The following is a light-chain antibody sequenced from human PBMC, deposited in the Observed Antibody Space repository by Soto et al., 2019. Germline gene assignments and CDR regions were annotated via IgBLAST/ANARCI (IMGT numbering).Light chain of an antibody. J-gene: IGKJ3*01. V-gene: IGKV3-15*01. CDR3: QQYNNWPFT. Sequence: EIMLTQSPVTLSVSPGERATLSCRASQSVNSNLAWYQQKPGQAPRLLIYGASTRATGIPASFIGNGSGTECTLTASRLQPEDFEVYYCQQYNNWPFTFGPGTKVDIK. CDR1: QSVNSN. CDR2: GAS.